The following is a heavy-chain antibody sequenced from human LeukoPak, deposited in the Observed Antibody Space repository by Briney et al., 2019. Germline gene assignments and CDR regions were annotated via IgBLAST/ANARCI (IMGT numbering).Heavy chain of an antibody. CDR3: ARDGRCSGGSCYSDY. CDR1: GDSVSSDSYY. Sequence: SETLSLTCSVSGDSVSSDSYYWSWIRQPPGKGLEWIGYAYNSGSTNYNPSLKSRITISVETSKNQFSLKLNSVTAADTAVYYCARDGRCSGGSCYSDYWGQGTLVTVSS. V-gene: IGHV4-61*01. J-gene: IGHJ4*02. CDR2: AYNSGST. D-gene: IGHD2-15*01.